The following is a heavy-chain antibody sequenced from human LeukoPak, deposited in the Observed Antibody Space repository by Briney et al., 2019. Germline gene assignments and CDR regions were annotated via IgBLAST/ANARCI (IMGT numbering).Heavy chain of an antibody. Sequence: SQTLSLTCTVSGGSISGCYWSWIRQPPGKGLEWIGYIYYSGSTNYNPSLKSRVTISVDTSKNQFSLKLSSVTAADTAVYYCARDLDCSSTNCYDYWGQGTLVTVSS. CDR2: IYYSGST. D-gene: IGHD2-2*01. V-gene: IGHV4-59*01. J-gene: IGHJ4*02. CDR3: ARDLDCSSTNCYDY. CDR1: GGSISGCY.